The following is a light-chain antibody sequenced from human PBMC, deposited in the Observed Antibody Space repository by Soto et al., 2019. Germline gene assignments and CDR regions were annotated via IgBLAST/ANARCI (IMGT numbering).Light chain of an antibody. CDR2: EAS. J-gene: IGKJ4*01. CDR3: QQYDDYPLT. V-gene: IGKV1-5*03. CDR1: QSISTW. Sequence: DIQVTQFPSTLSASVGDRVTITFRASQSISTWLAWYQQKPGVAPKLLIYEASSLQGGVPSRFGGSGSGTEFTLTISSLQPDDFATYFCQQYDDYPLTFGGGTKVDIK.